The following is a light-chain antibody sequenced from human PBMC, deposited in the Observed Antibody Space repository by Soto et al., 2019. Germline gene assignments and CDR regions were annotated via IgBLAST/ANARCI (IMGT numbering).Light chain of an antibody. CDR1: QGISSR. CDR3: QQSNSFPLT. Sequence: DIQMTQPPSSVSASVGDRVTITCRASQGISSRLAWYQQKPGKAPNLLIYAASILQSGVPSRFSGSGSETDFTLTIGSLQTEDFATYYCQQSNSFPLTFGGGTKVEIK. CDR2: AAS. J-gene: IGKJ4*01. V-gene: IGKV1-12*01.